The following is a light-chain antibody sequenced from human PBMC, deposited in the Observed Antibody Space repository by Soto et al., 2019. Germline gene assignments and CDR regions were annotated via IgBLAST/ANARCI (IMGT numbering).Light chain of an antibody. CDR2: GAS. Sequence: EIVLTQSPGTLSLSPGERATLSCRASQTVNSKYLAGYQQKPGQAPRLLIYGASSRATGIPDRYSGSGSETDFTLTISSLGPEDFAVYSCQQYGSSPLTFGGGTKVEIK. V-gene: IGKV3-20*01. CDR1: QTVNSKY. CDR3: QQYGSSPLT. J-gene: IGKJ4*01.